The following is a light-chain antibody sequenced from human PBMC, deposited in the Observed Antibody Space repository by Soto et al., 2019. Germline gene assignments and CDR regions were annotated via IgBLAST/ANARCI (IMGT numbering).Light chain of an antibody. CDR1: QSVSSC. CDR3: QQRSNWPMVT. V-gene: IGKV3-11*01. J-gene: IGKJ3*01. Sequence: EIVLTQSPATLSLSPGERATLSCRASQSVSSCLAWYQQKPGQAPRLLIYDASNRATGIPARFSGSGSGTDFTLTISSLEPEDFAVYYCQQRSNWPMVTFGPGTKVDIK. CDR2: DAS.